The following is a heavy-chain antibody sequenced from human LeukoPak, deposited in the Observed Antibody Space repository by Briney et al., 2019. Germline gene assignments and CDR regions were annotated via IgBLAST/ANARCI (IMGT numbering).Heavy chain of an antibody. J-gene: IGHJ4*02. CDR1: GFTFSSYD. D-gene: IGHD3-3*01. CDR2: IGTAGDT. Sequence: PGGSLRLPCAASGFTFSSYDMHWVRQATGKGLEWVSAIGTAGDTYYPGSVKGRFTISRENAKNSLYLQMNSLRAGDTTVYYCARANRYYVFWSGYHYYFDYWGQGTLVTVSS. CDR3: ARANRYYVFWSGYHYYFDY. V-gene: IGHV3-13*01.